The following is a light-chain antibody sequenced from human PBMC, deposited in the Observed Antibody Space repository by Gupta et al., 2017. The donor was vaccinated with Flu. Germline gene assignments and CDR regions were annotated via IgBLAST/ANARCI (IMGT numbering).Light chain of an antibody. V-gene: IGKV1-6*01. CDR2: GAA. J-gene: IGKJ4*01. CDR3: LQDSNYPRT. CDR1: HDIRSD. Sequence: AIQMTQSPSSLSASVGDSVTITCRASHDIRSDLGWYQQKPGKAPKLLIYGAANLHSGVPSRFSGSGSGTHFTLTISSLQPEDFVTYYCLQDSNYPRTFGGGTKVEYQT.